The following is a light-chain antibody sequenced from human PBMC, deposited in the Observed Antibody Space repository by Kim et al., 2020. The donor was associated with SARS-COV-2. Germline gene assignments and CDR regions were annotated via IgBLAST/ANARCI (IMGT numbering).Light chain of an antibody. J-gene: IGLJ3*02. CDR1: SGSVSTSYY. Sequence: GGTGNLACGLSSGSVSTSYYPSWYQQTPGQAPRTLIYSTNTRSSGVPDRFSGSILGNKAALTITGAQADDESDYYCVLYMGSGIWVFGGGTQLTVL. V-gene: IGLV8-61*01. CDR2: STN. CDR3: VLYMGSGIWV.